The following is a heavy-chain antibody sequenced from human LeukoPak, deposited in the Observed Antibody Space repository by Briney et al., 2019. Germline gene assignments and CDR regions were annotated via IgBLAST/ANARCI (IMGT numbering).Heavy chain of an antibody. CDR2: IRSKADGGTT. CDR3: TTDQFLRSTTYYGMDV. D-gene: IGHD5-12*01. V-gene: IGHV3-15*07. J-gene: IGHJ6*02. CDR1: GFTFSNAW. Sequence: GGSLRLSCAASGFTFSNAWMNWVRQAPGKGLEWVGHIRSKADGGTTDYAAPVKGRFTISRDDSKNTLYLQMNSLKTKDTALYYCTTDQFLRSTTYYGMDVWGQGTTVTVSS.